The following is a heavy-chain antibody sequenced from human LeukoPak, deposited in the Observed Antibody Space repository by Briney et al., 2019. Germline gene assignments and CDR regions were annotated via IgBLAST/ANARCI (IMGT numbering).Heavy chain of an antibody. Sequence: PGGSLRLSCDVSGFIFRSYWMDWVRQAPGRGLEWVANINQDGSEKYFVDSVKGRFTISRDNAKSSLYLQMNSLRAEDTAVYFCSRALEVWGKGTTVTVST. CDR1: GFIFRSYW. V-gene: IGHV3-7*01. CDR2: INQDGSEK. CDR3: SRALEV. J-gene: IGHJ6*04.